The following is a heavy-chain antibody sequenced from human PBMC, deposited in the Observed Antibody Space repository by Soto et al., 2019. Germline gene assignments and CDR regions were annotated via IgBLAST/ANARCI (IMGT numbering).Heavy chain of an antibody. V-gene: IGHV5-51*01. J-gene: IGHJ6*02. CDR3: ARTRSFTLGFYYDGMDV. CDR2: IYPGDSDT. Sequence: GESLKISCQGSGYSFASYWIGWVRQMPGKDLEWMGIIYPGDSDTRYSPSFQGQVTISADKSLRTAYLQWTSLKASGTALYYCARTRSFTLGFYYDGMDVWGQGTTVTVSS. CDR1: GYSFASYW. D-gene: IGHD6-6*01.